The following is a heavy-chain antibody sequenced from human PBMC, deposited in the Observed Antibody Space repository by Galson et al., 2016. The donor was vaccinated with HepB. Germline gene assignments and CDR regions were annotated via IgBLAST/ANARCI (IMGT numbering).Heavy chain of an antibody. D-gene: IGHD6-13*01. CDR3: ARKSQQLYYFDY. CDR1: GDSVSSDSAA. CDR2: TYYRSKWYN. V-gene: IGHV6-1*01. J-gene: IGHJ4*02. Sequence: CAISGDSVSSDSAAWNWIRQSPSRGLEWLGRTYYRSKWYNDYAVSVKRRTTINPDTSKNQFSLQLNSVTPEDAAVYYRARKSQQLYYFDYWAQGTPVTVSS.